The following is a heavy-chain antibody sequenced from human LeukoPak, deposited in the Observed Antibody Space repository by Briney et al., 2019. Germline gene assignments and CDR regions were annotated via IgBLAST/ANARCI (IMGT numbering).Heavy chain of an antibody. Sequence: SETLSLTCTVSGGSITSGDSFWTWIRHHPEKGLEWIVYISYNGSPYYNPSLQTRVTISSDMSKNQFSLKLASVTAADTAVYYCATDHLATAGYNWFDPWGQGTLVTVSS. D-gene: IGHD6-13*01. CDR3: ATDHLATAGYNWFDP. CDR2: ISYNGSP. CDR1: GGSITSGDSF. V-gene: IGHV4-31*03. J-gene: IGHJ5*02.